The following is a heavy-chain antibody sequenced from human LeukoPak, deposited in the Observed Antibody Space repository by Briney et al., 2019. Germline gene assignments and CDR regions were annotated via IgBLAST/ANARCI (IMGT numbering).Heavy chain of an antibody. CDR3: AKDIEWVESNYFDY. CDR1: GFTFDDYA. CDR2: ISWNSGSI. J-gene: IGHJ4*02. V-gene: IGHV3-9*01. D-gene: IGHD6-19*01. Sequence: PGGSLRLSCAASGFTFDDYAMHWVRQAPGKGLEWVSGISWNSGSIGYADSVKGRFTISRDNAKNSLYLQMNSLRAEDTALYYCAKDIEWVESNYFDYWGQGTLVTVSP.